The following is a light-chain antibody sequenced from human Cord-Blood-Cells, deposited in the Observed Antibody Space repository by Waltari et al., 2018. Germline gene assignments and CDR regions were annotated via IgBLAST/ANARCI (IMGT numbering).Light chain of an antibody. V-gene: IGKV1-39*01. J-gene: IGKJ2*01. CDR3: QQSYSTPYT. CDR1: QSISSY. Sequence: DIQMTQSPSSLSASVGDRVTITCRASQSISSYVNWYQQKPGKAPKLLIDAASSLQSGVPSRFSGSGSGTDCTLTISSLQPEDFATYYCQQSYSTPYTFGQGTKLEIK. CDR2: AAS.